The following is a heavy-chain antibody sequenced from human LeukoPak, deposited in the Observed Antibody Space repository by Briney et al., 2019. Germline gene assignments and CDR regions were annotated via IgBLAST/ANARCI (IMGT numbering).Heavy chain of an antibody. J-gene: IGHJ4*02. CDR2: VSGGSVST. Sequence: GGSLRLSCAASGFTFSSYAMGWVRQAPGKGLEWVSAVSGGSVSTYYADSVTGRFTISRDNSKNTLYLQMNSLRAEDTAVYYCAKDLAEMATIIDYWGQGTLVTVSS. D-gene: IGHD5-24*01. V-gene: IGHV3-23*01. CDR1: GFTFSSYA. CDR3: AKDLAEMATIIDY.